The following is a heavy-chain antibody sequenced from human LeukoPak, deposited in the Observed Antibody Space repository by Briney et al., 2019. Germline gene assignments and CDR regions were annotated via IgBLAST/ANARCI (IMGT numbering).Heavy chain of an antibody. V-gene: IGHV4-59*02. J-gene: IGHJ2*01. D-gene: IGHD2-21*01. CDR2: VYYSGST. CDR3: AREANSPTARYWYFDL. CDR1: GGSVSSYY. Sequence: PSETLSLTCTVSGGSVSSYYWSWMRQSPGKGLVWIGYVYYSGSTNSNPALKSRVTISLYTSENQFSLKLSSVTAADTAVYYCAREANSPTARYWYFDLWGRGTQVTVSS.